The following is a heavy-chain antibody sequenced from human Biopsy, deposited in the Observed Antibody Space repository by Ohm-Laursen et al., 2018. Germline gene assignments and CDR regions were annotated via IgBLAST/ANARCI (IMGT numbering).Heavy chain of an antibody. V-gene: IGHV1-2*02. Sequence: ASVKVSCKASGYTFTGYYIHWVRQAPGQGPEWMGWINPNSGGTFFAQNFQGRVTMTRDTSISTVHMELSRLSSDDTAVYYCARDSCPTETGGCPPFDYWGQGALVIVSS. CDR1: GYTFTGYY. CDR3: ARDSCPTETGGCPPFDY. J-gene: IGHJ4*02. CDR2: INPNSGGT. D-gene: IGHD1-14*01.